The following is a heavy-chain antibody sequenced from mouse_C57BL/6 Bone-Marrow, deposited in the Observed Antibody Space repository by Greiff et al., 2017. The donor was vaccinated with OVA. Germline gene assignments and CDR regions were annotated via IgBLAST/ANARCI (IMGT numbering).Heavy chain of an antibody. Sequence: QVQLQQPGAELVKPGASVKLSCKASGYTFTSYWMQWVKQRPGQGLEWIGEIDPSDSYTNYNQKFKGKATLTVDTSSSTAYMQLSSLTSEDSAVYYCERGGRYYDAMDYWGQGTSVTVSS. CDR3: ERGGRYYDAMDY. CDR1: GYTFTSYW. V-gene: IGHV1-50*01. CDR2: IDPSDSYT. J-gene: IGHJ4*01.